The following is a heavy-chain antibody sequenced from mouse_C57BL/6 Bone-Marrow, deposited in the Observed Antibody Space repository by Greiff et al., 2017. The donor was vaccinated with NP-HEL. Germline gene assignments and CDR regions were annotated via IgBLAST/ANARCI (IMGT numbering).Heavy chain of an antibody. Sequence: VKLQESGPGLVQPSQSLSITCTVSGFSLTSYGVHWVRQSPGKGLEWLGVIWRGGSTDHNAAFMSRPSITKDNSKSQVFFKMNSLQADDTAIYYCATASYAMDYWGQGTSVTVSS. CDR3: ATASYAMDY. J-gene: IGHJ4*01. CDR1: GFSLTSYG. V-gene: IGHV2-5*01. CDR2: IWRGGST.